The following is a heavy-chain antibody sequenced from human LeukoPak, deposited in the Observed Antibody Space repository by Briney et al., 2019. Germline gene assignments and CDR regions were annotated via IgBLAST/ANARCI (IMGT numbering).Heavy chain of an antibody. CDR3: ARERQDTIVHSGAFDI. V-gene: IGHV3-30-3*01. D-gene: IGHD3-10*01. CDR1: GFTFSTYF. CDR2: IASDGSHT. Sequence: PGRSLRLSCAAPGFTFSTYFMHWVRQAPGKGLEWVAVIASDGSHTFYVESVKGRFTISRDNSKNTLYLQMNSLRAEDTAVYFCARERQDTIVHSGAFDIWGQGTIVTVSS. J-gene: IGHJ3*02.